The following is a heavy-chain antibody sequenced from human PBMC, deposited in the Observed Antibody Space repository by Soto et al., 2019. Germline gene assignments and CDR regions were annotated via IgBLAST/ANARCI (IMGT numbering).Heavy chain of an antibody. Sequence: GESQKISCKGSGYSFTSYWIGWVRQMPGKGLEWMGIIYPGDSDTRYSPSFQGQVTISADKSISTAYLQWSSLKASDTAMYYCARSPFSSSSYPSYYYGMDVWGQGTTVTVSS. CDR3: ARSPFSSSSYPSYYYGMDV. CDR1: GYSFTSYW. V-gene: IGHV5-51*01. CDR2: IYPGDSDT. D-gene: IGHD6-13*01. J-gene: IGHJ6*02.